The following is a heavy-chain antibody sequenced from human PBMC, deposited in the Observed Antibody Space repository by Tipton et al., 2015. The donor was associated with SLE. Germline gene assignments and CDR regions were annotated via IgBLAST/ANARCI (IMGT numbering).Heavy chain of an antibody. V-gene: IGHV3-30-3*01. D-gene: IGHD2-15*01. CDR1: GFIFSTYA. J-gene: IGHJ6*03. Sequence: SLRLSCAASGFIFSTYAMHWVRQAPGQGLEWVAFISYDANNKYYADSVKGRFTVSRDNAENSLYLQMNSLRAEDTAVYYCARGIVAFYYMDLWGKGTTVTVSS. CDR2: ISYDANNK. CDR3: ARGIVAFYYMDL.